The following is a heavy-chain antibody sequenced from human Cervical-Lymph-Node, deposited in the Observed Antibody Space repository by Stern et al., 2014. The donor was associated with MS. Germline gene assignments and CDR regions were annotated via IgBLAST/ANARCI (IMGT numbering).Heavy chain of an antibody. J-gene: IGHJ4*02. CDR3: ASEAFDY. CDR2: MNPNSSNT. CDR1: GYTFTSYD. V-gene: IGHV1-8*01. Sequence: QVQLVESGAEVKRPGASVKVSCKVSGYTFTSYDVNWVRQATGQGLEWMGWMNPNSSNTGYAQKFQGRVTMTRDTSISTAYMELDSLTSEDTAVYYCASEAFDYWGQGTRVTVSS.